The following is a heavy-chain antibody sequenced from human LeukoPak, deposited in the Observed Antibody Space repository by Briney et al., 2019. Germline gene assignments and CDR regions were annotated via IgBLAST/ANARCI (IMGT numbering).Heavy chain of an antibody. J-gene: IGHJ5*02. CDR2: IYYSGST. CDR1: GGSISSYY. Sequence: SETLSLTCTVSGGSISSYYWSWIRQPPGKGLEWIGYIYYSGSTNYNPSLKSRVTISVDTSKNQSSLKLNSVTAADTAVYYCASHGYSGYDLNWFDPWGQGTLVTVSS. V-gene: IGHV4-59*01. CDR3: ASHGYSGYDLNWFDP. D-gene: IGHD5-12*01.